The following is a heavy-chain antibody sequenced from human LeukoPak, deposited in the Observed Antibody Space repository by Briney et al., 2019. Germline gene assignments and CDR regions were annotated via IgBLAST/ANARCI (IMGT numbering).Heavy chain of an antibody. CDR2: ISYDGSNK. V-gene: IGHV3-30-3*01. CDR1: GFTFSSYA. J-gene: IGHJ4*02. D-gene: IGHD6-13*01. Sequence: GGSLRLSCAASGFTFSSYAMHWVRQAPGKGLEWVAVISYDGSNKYYADSVKGRFTIPRDNSKNTLYLQMNSLRAEDTAVYYCARDPGIAAATFYYFDYWGQGTLVTVSS. CDR3: ARDPGIAAATFYYFDY.